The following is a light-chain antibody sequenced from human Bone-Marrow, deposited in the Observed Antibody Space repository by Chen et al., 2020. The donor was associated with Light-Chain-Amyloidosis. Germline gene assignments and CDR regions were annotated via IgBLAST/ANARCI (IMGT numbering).Light chain of an antibody. CDR1: DLPTKY. J-gene: IGLJ2*01. Sequence: VSPGQTARITCSGDDLPTKYAYWYQQKPGQAPVLVIHRDTERPSGISERFSGASSGTTATLTISGVQAEDEADYHCQSADSSGTYEVIFGGGTKLTAL. CDR3: QSADSSGTYEVI. CDR2: RDT. V-gene: IGLV3-25*03.